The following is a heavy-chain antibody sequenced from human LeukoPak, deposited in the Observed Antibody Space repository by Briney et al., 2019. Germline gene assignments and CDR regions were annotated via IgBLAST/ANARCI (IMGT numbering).Heavy chain of an antibody. CDR3: ARGYYDFWSGTPTNAFDI. CDR1: GYTFTGYY. D-gene: IGHD3-3*01. CDR2: INPNSGGT. J-gene: IGHJ3*02. V-gene: IGHV1-2*02. Sequence: ASVKVSCKASGYTFTGYYMHWVRQAPGQGLEWMGWINPNSGGTNYAQKFQGRVTMTRDTSISTAYMELSRLRSDDTAVYYCARGYYDFWSGTPTNAFDIWGQGTMVTVSS.